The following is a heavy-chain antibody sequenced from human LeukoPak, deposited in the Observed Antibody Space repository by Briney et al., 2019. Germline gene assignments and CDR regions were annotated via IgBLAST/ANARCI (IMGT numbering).Heavy chain of an antibody. D-gene: IGHD3-10*01. J-gene: IGHJ5*02. CDR3: AKDLLRDRWFGES. V-gene: IGHV3-30*02. Sequence: GGSLRLSCAASGFTFSYYGMHWVRQAPGKGLEWVAFIRYEVREKYYTDSVKGRFTISTDNSQNTLYLYINRLRAEDTAVYYCAKDLLRDRWFGESWGQGTLVTVSS. CDR2: IRYEVREK. CDR1: GFTFSYYG.